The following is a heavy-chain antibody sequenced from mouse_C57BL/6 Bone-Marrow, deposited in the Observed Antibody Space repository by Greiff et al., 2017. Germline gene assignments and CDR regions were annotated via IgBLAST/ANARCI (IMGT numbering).Heavy chain of an antibody. CDR3: ARHYSNYGAY. J-gene: IGHJ3*01. CDR2: IYPRSGNT. V-gene: IGHV1-81*01. D-gene: IGHD2-5*01. Sequence: QVQLQQSGAELARPGASVKLSCKASGYTFTSYGISWVKQRTGQVLEWIGEIYPRSGNTYYNEKFKGKATLTADKSSSTAYMELRSLTSEDSAVYFCARHYSNYGAYWGQGTLVTVSA. CDR1: GYTFTSYG.